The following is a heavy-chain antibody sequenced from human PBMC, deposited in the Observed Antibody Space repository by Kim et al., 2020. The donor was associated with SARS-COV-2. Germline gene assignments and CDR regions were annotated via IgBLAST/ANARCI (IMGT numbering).Heavy chain of an antibody. CDR3: SRDYWGGGDY. D-gene: IGHD7-27*01. CDR2: E. V-gene: IGHV3-30*07. Sequence: EHEAESGKGRFTISRDNSKATLFLQMNSLRAEDTDVYYCSRDYWGGGDYWGQGTRVIVSS. J-gene: IGHJ4*02.